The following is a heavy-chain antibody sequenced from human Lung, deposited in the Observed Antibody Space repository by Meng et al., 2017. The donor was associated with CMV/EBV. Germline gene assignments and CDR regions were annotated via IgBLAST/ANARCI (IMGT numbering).Heavy chain of an antibody. J-gene: IGHJ4*02. CDR1: GFNFSSYG. D-gene: IGHD6-6*01. CDR2: IWYDGSNK. V-gene: IGHV3-33*06. CDR3: AKGGQLVPYRLDY. Sequence: CPASGFNFSSYGMHWVRQAPGKGLEWVAVIWYDGSNKYYADSVKGRFTISRDNSKNTLYLQMNSLRAEDTAVYYCAKGGQLVPYRLDYWGQGTLVTVSS.